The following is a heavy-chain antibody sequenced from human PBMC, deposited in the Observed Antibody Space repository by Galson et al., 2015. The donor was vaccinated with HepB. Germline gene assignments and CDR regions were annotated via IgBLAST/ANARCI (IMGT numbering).Heavy chain of an antibody. D-gene: IGHD6-13*01. CDR3: ARVGSSWYAYFDY. CDR1: GYTFTSYA. Sequence: SVKVSCKASGYTFTSYAMHWVRQAPGQRLEWMGWINAGNGNTKYSQKFQGRVTITRDTSASTAYMELSSLRSEDTAVYYCARVGSSWYAYFDYWGQGTLVTVSS. J-gene: IGHJ4*02. V-gene: IGHV1-3*01. CDR2: INAGNGNT.